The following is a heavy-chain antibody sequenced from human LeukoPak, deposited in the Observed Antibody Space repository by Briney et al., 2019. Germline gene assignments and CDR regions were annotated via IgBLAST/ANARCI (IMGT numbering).Heavy chain of an antibody. CDR2: ISAYNGNT. V-gene: IGHV1-18*01. D-gene: IGHD3-10*01. Sequence: ASVKVSCKASGYTFTSYGISWVRQAPGQGLEWMGWISAYNGNTNYAQKLQGRVTMTRDTSISTAYMELSSLRSDDTAVYYCARDPSKLAMVRDYYYMDVWGKGTTVTISS. CDR1: GYTFTSYG. J-gene: IGHJ6*03. CDR3: ARDPSKLAMVRDYYYMDV.